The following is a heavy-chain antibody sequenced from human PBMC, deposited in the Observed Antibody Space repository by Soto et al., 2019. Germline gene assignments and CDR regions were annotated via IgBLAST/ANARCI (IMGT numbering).Heavy chain of an antibody. CDR2: ISGGGDGT. CDR1: GFTFSSYA. V-gene: IGHV3-23*01. D-gene: IGHD2-15*01. J-gene: IGHJ3*02. CDR3: AKKWLGSLTTFCSGSGCHYAFDM. Sequence: EVQLLESGGGLVQPGGSLRLSCAASGFTFSSYAMSWVRQPPGKGLEWVSTISGGGDGTYYADSMKGHFTISRDNSKNTLYLQMNSLRAEDTAIYYCAKKWLGSLTTFCSGSGCHYAFDMWGQGTMVTVSS.